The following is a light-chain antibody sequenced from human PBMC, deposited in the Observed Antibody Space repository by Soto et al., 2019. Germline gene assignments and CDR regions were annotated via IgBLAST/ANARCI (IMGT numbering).Light chain of an antibody. CDR2: DAS. CDR1: QSVSSY. Sequence: EIGLTQSPATLSLSPWERATLSCRASQSVSSYLAWYQQKPGQAPRLLIYDASNRATGIPARFSGSGSGTDFTLTISSLEPEDFAVYYCQQRSNWPPSITFGQGTRLEIK. CDR3: QQRSNWPPSIT. J-gene: IGKJ5*01. V-gene: IGKV3-11*01.